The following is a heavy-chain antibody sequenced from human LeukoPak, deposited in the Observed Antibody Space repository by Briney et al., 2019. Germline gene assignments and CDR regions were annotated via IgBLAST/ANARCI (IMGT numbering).Heavy chain of an antibody. CDR2: IISSSSYI. CDR3: ARDRVLGCSGGSCYGLVSSENFDY. J-gene: IGHJ4*02. V-gene: IGHV3-21*01. CDR1: GFTISSYS. Sequence: GGSLRLSCAASGFTISSYSMNWVRQAPGQGLEWVSSIISSSSYIYYADSVKGRFTISKANAKNSLYLQMNRLRAKDTAVYYCARDRVLGCSGGSCYGLVSSENFDYWGQGTLVTVSS. D-gene: IGHD2-15*01.